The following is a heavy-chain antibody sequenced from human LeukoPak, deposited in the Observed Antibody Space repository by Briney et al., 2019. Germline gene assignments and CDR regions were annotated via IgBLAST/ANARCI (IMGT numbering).Heavy chain of an antibody. CDR2: IIPIFGTA. CDR3: ARDFTAAGMGYFDY. CDR1: GGTFSSYA. Sequence: LVKVSCKASGGTFSSYAISWVRQAPGQGLEWMGGIIPIFGTANYAQKFQGRVTITTDESTSTAYMELSSLRSEDTAVYYCARDFTAAGMGYFDYWGQGTLVTVSS. V-gene: IGHV1-69*05. J-gene: IGHJ4*02. D-gene: IGHD6-13*01.